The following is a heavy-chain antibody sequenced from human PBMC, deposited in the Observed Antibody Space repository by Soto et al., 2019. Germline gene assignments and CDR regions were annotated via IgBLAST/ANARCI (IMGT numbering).Heavy chain of an antibody. CDR1: GFLFNVYA. J-gene: IGHJ1*01. D-gene: IGHD6-13*01. Sequence: GALRLSCSASGFLFNVYAMDWVRVAPRKGPEVASALRNNRGSSIDALSLWGRFPISRDNSKNTQYREMSSLRVEHSAVYYCVKDRARGCWYGFFLHWGQGTVVTVSS. CDR2: LRNNRGSS. V-gene: IGHV3-64D*06. CDR3: VKDRARGCWYGFFLH.